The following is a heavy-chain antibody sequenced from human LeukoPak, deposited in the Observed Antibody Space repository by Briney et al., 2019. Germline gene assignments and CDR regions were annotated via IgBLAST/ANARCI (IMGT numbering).Heavy chain of an antibody. CDR3: VKEKGVMARYYFDY. CDR2: ISGSGGTT. V-gene: IGHV3-23*01. D-gene: IGHD3-16*01. J-gene: IGHJ4*02. CDR1: GFTFSSYA. Sequence: GGSLRLSCAASGFTFSSYAMSWVRQAPGKGLEWVSVISGSGGTTYYADSVKGRFTISRDKYKHMLYLQMNSLRAEDTAVYYCVKEKGVMARYYFDYWGQGTLVTVSS.